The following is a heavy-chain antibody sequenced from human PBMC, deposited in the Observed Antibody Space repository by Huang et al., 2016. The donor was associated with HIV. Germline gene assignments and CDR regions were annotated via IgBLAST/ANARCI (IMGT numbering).Heavy chain of an antibody. D-gene: IGHD3-22*01. J-gene: IGHJ4*02. V-gene: IGHV1-8*03. CDR3: ARARGYYYDGSGFYSRYYFDY. Sequence: QVQLVQSGAEVRKPGASVKVSCKASGFPFTNYDFNWVRQATGQGLEWMGWMNPNSGNKGYAEKFQGRVTITRNTSINTAYMELSSLRSEDTAVYYCARARGYYYDGSGFYSRYYFDYWGQGTLVTVSS. CDR1: GFPFTNYD. CDR2: MNPNSGNK.